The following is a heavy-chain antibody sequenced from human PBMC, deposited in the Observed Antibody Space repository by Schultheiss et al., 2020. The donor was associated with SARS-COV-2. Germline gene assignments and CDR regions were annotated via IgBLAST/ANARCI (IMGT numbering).Heavy chain of an antibody. CDR3: ARRSTGYFDY. D-gene: IGHD1-1*01. V-gene: IGHV4-34*01. Sequence: SQTLSLTCAVYGGSFSGYYWSWIRQPPGKGLEWIGEINHSGSTNYNPSLKSRVTISVDTSKNQFSLKLSSVTAADTAVYYCARRSTGYFDYWGQGTLVTVSS. J-gene: IGHJ4*02. CDR1: GGSFSGYY. CDR2: INHSGST.